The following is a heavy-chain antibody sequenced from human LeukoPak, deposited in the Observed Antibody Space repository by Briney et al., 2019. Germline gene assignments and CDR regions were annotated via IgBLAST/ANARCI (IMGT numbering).Heavy chain of an antibody. V-gene: IGHV4-59*01. Sequence: SETLSLTCSVSDGSINSYYWNWIRQPPGKRLEWIGYIYSSGTINYNPFLKSRVTISADTSKNQFSLKLSSVTAADTAVYYCARVGDYKGVYWGQGILVSVSS. CDR2: IYSSGTI. CDR1: DGSINSYY. D-gene: IGHD3-9*01. J-gene: IGHJ4*02. CDR3: ARVGDYKGVY.